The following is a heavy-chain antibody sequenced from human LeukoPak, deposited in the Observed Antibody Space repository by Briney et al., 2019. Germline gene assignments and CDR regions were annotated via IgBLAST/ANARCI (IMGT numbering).Heavy chain of an antibody. J-gene: IGHJ3*02. CDR2: INTNTGNP. D-gene: IGHD6-13*01. V-gene: IGHV7-4-1*02. Sequence: GASVKVSCKASGYTYTNYAMNWVRQAPGQGLEWMGWINTNTGNPTYAQGFTGRFVFSLDTSVSTAYLQISSLKAEDTAVYYCARENGYSNSHDAFDIWGQGTMVTVSS. CDR3: ARENGYSNSHDAFDI. CDR1: GYTYTNYA.